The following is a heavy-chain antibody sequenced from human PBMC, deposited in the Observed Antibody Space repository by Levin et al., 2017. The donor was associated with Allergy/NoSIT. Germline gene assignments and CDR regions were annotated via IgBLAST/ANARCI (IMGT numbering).Heavy chain of an antibody. D-gene: IGHD5-18*01. CDR2: INHSGST. V-gene: IGHV4-34*01. CDR1: GESFESYF. J-gene: IGHJ4*02. Sequence: SETLSLTCAVSGESFESYFWSWIRQPPGTGLEWIGQINHSGSTNYNPSLESRVTLSVDTSKSQVSLKLRSVTAADTAVYYCAGGRIQLGSRGGRWFDYWGQGSLVTVSS. CDR3: AGGRIQLGSRGGRWFDY.